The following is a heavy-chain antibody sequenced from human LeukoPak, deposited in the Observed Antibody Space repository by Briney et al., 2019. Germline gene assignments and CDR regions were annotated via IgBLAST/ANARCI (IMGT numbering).Heavy chain of an antibody. CDR2: IRYDGSNK. CDR3: AKDLSRIRGDAFDI. Sequence: QTGGPLDFPVPRPDSTFGGIGLHWSRKAPGKGLEGVEFIRYDGSNKYYADSVKGRFTISRDNSKNTLYLQMNSLRAEDTAIYYCAKDLSRIRGDAFDIWGQGTMVTVSS. V-gene: IGHV3-30*02. CDR1: DSTFGGIG. D-gene: IGHD1-14*01. J-gene: IGHJ3*02.